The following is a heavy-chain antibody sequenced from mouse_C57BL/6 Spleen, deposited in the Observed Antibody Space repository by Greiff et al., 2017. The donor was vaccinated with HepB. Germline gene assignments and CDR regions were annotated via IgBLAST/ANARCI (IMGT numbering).Heavy chain of an antibody. J-gene: IGHJ4*01. CDR2: INPSTGGT. CDR1: GYSFTGYY. V-gene: IGHV1-42*01. Sequence: VQLQQSGPELVKPGASVKISCKASGYSFTGYYMNWVKQSPEKSLEWIGEINPSTGGTTYNQKFKAKATVTVDKSSSTAYMQLKSLTSEDSAVYYCARWTDYWGQGTSVTVSS. CDR3: ARWTDY.